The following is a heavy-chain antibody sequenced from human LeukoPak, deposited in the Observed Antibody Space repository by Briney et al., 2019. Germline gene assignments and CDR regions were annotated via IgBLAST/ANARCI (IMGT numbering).Heavy chain of an antibody. CDR2: ISAYNGNT. CDR3: ARDLRAPGYNSGWYQWYYYYYGMDV. V-gene: IGHV1-18*01. Sequence: GASVKVSCKASGYTFTSYGISWVRQAPGQGLEWMGWISAYNGNTNYAQKLQGRVTMTTDTSTSTAYMELRSLRSDDTAVYYCARDLRAPGYNSGWYQWYYYYYGMDVWGQGTTVTVSS. D-gene: IGHD6-19*01. CDR1: GYTFTSYG. J-gene: IGHJ6*02.